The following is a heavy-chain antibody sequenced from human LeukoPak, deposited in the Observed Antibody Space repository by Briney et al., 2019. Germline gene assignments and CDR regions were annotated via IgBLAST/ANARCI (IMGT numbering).Heavy chain of an antibody. CDR1: GYTFTGYY. CDR2: INPNSGGA. J-gene: IGHJ4*02. V-gene: IGHV1-2*02. D-gene: IGHD1-26*01. CDR3: AKDHKGIVGAKVAD. Sequence: ASVKVSCKASGYTFTGYYMHWVRQAPGQGLEWMGWINPNSGGANYAQKFQGRVTMTRDTSISTAYMELSRLRSDDTAVYYCAKDHKGIVGAKVADWGQGTLVTVSS.